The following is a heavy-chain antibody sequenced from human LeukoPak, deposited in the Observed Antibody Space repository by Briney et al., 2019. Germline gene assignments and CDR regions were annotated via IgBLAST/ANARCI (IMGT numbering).Heavy chain of an antibody. CDR3: AITTVAGLLFDY. V-gene: IGHV5-10-1*01. J-gene: IGHJ4*02. CDR1: GSLFTSYW. Sequence: GASLQISCKGSGSLFTSYWISWGRQLPGKGVEWMGRIDPSDSYTNYSPSFQGHVTISADKSISTAYLQWSSLKASDTAMYYCAITTVAGLLFDYWGQGTLVTVSS. CDR2: IDPSDSYT. D-gene: IGHD6-19*01.